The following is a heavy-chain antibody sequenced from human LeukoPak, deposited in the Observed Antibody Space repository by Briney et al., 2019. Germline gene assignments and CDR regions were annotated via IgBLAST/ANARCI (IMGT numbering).Heavy chain of an antibody. J-gene: IGHJ2*01. D-gene: IGHD1-14*01. CDR2: ISCYNGDT. CDR3: ARDPSNTSGRNQYFDL. V-gene: IGHV1-18*01. CDR1: GYSFTRHG. Sequence: GASVKVCCKASGYSFTRHGISWVRQAPGQGPEWMGWISCYNGDTMYGQKVQDRVTMTTDASTSTAYMELRSLRPDDTAVYYCARDPSNTSGRNQYFDLWGRGTLVTVSS.